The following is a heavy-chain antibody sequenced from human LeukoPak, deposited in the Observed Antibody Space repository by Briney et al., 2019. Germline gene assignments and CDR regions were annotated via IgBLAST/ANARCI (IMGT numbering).Heavy chain of an antibody. CDR2: INHSGST. CDR1: GGSFSGYY. J-gene: IGHJ6*03. D-gene: IGHD1-26*01. CDR3: ARRAGMVASYPDLVYYYYYMDV. V-gene: IGHV4-34*01. Sequence: SETLSLTCAVYGGSFSGYYWSWIRQPPGKGLEWIGEINHSGSTNYNPSLKSRVTISVDTSKNQFSLKLSSVTAADTAVYYCARRAGMVASYPDLVYYYYYMDVWGKGTTVTISS.